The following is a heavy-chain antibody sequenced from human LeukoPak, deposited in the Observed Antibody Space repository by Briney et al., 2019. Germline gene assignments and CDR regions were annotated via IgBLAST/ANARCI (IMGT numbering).Heavy chain of an antibody. D-gene: IGHD2-21*01. Sequence: SQTLSLTSPVYGASFSSYYWSWIRHPPGKGMEWIGEIHPRGSTKYNPSLKSRVTISVDTSKNQFSLKLSSVTAADTAVYYCARGIAVRNWSDPWRQGTLLTVCS. CDR1: GASFSSYY. J-gene: IGHJ5*02. V-gene: IGHV4-34*01. CDR2: IHPRGST. CDR3: ARGIAVRNWSDP.